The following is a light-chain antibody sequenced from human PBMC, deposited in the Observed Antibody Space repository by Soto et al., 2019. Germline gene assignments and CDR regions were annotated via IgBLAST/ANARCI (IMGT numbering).Light chain of an antibody. CDR2: DAS. CDR1: QTIDNT. J-gene: IGKJ2*01. Sequence: TLSLSPGERATLSCRASQTIDNTLAWYQRKPGQAPRLLIYDASTRATGVPARFSGSGSGTDFTLSISSLQSEDFAVYYCQHYYYWPYTVGQGTKVDIK. V-gene: IGKV3-15*01. CDR3: QHYYYWPYT.